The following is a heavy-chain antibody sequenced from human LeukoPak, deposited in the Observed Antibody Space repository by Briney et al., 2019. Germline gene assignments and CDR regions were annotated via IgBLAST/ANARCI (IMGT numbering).Heavy chain of an antibody. J-gene: IGHJ4*02. Sequence: GGSLRLSCAASGFTFSSYAMSWVRQAPGKGLEWVSAISGSGGSTYYADSVKGRFTISRDNSKNTLYLQMNSLRAEDTAVYYCAKALLYCSGGSCYSGYFDYWGQGTLVTVSS. CDR2: ISGSGGST. V-gene: IGHV3-23*01. D-gene: IGHD2-15*01. CDR1: GFTFSSYA. CDR3: AKALLYCSGGSCYSGYFDY.